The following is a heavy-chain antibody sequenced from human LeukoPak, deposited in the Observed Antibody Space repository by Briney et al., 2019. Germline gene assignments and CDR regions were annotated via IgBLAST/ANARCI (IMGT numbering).Heavy chain of an antibody. CDR3: ARVNTAAGTNYFDY. CDR2: IYHSGTT. CDR1: GGSISSSNW. D-gene: IGHD6-13*01. J-gene: IGHJ4*02. Sequence: SETLSLTCAVSGGSISSSNWWSWVRQPPGKGLEWIGEIYHSGTTNYNPSLESRVTISVDKSKNQFSLKLSSVTAADTAVYYCARVNTAAGTNYFDYWGQGTLVTVS. V-gene: IGHV4-4*02.